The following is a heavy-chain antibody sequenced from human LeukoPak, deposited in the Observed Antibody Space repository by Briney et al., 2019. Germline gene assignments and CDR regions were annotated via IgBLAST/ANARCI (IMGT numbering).Heavy chain of an antibody. J-gene: IGHJ4*02. CDR2: INPSGGST. CDR1: GYTFISYY. V-gene: IGHV1-46*01. CDR3: ARAEVIVGTTGFDY. Sequence: ASVKVSCKESGYTFISYYMHWVRQAPGQGLEWMGIINPSGGSTNYAQKFQGRVTMTRDTSTSTVYMELSSLRSEDTAVYYCARAEVIVGTTGFDYWGQGTLVTVSS. D-gene: IGHD1-26*01.